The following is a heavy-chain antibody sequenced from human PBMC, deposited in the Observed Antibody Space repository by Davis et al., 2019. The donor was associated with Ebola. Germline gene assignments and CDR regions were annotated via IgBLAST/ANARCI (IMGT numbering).Heavy chain of an antibody. CDR1: GFTFSSYG. J-gene: IGHJ4*02. V-gene: IGHV3-23*01. D-gene: IGHD6-19*01. Sequence: GGSLRLSCAASGFTFSSYGMTWVRQAPGKGLEWVSVISASAGSTYYADSVKGRFTISRDNAKNSLYLQMNSLRDEDTAVYYCAREIAVAGTECDYWGQGTLVTVSS. CDR3: AREIAVAGTECDY. CDR2: ISASAGST.